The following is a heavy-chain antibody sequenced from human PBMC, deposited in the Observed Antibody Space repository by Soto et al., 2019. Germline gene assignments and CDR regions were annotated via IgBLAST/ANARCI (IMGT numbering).Heavy chain of an antibody. J-gene: IGHJ4*02. CDR2: IYYSGST. CDR3: ARQRTSVVTQAYFDV. Sequence: LSLTCTVTGDSISSRSYYWGWIRQPPGKGLEWIGSIYYSGSTYNNPSLRSRVSMSIDTSKDQFSLKLKSVTAADTALYFCARQRTSVVTQAYFDVWGTGSLVTVSS. CDR1: GDSISSRSYY. V-gene: IGHV4-39*01. D-gene: IGHD2-21*02.